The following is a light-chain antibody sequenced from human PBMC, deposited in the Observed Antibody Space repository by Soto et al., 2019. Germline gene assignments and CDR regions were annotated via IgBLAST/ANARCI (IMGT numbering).Light chain of an antibody. CDR1: SSDVGGYNY. J-gene: IGLJ2*01. V-gene: IGLV2-14*03. Sequence: QSALTQPASVSGSPGQSITISCTGTSSDVGGYNYVSWYQQHPGKAPQLMIYEVTNRPSGVSDRFSGSKSGNTASLTISGLQAEDEADYYCCSYATTSTLVFGGGTKLTVL. CDR2: EVT. CDR3: CSYATTSTLV.